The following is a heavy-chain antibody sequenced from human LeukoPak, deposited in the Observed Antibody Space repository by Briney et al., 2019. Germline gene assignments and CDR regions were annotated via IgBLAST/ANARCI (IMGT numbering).Heavy chain of an antibody. CDR1: GFIFSTYA. CDR2: MTSGGGGK. Sequence: GGSLRLSCATSGFIFSTYAMSWVRQAPGKGLEWVSHMTSGGGGKYYADSVKGRFTISRDNAKNSLYLQMNSLRAEDTAVYYCAHLEGMVIQNWGQGTLVTVSS. V-gene: IGHV3-48*04. J-gene: IGHJ1*01. CDR3: AHLEGMVIQN. D-gene: IGHD3-3*01.